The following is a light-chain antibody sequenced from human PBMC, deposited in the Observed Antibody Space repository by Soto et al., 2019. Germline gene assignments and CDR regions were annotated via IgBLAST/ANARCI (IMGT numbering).Light chain of an antibody. Sequence: QSVLTQPPSVSAAPGQKVTISCSGSSSNIGNNYVSWYQHLPGTAPKLLIYDNNQRPSGIPDRFSGSKSGTSATLGITGLQTGDEADYYCQAYDYILTASVFGGGTKLTVL. CDR2: DNN. CDR3: QAYDYILTASV. V-gene: IGLV1-51*01. J-gene: IGLJ3*02. CDR1: SSNIGNNY.